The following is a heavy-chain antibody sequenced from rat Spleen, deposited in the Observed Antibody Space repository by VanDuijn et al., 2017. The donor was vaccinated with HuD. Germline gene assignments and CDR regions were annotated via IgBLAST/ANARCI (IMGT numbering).Heavy chain of an antibody. J-gene: IGHJ2*01. CDR2: IRGDGNT. D-gene: IGHD5-1*01. V-gene: IGHV2-32*01. Sequence: QVQLKESGPGLVQPSQTLSLTCTVSGFSLINSHVTWFRQPPGKGLEWMGIIRGDGNTASNSALKSRLSFSRDTSKSQVFLRMSSLNTEDTATYYCAREDWALDYWGQGVMVTVSS. CDR1: GFSLINSH. CDR3: AREDWALDY.